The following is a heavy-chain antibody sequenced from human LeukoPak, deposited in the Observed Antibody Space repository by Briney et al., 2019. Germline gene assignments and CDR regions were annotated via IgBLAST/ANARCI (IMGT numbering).Heavy chain of an antibody. CDR2: ISWNSGSI. J-gene: IGHJ4*02. CDR3: AKDYSSSWYNRGVVDY. Sequence: GGSLRLSCAASGFTFDDYAMHWVRQAPGKGLEWVSDISWNSGSIGYADSVKGRFTISRDNAKNSLYLQMNSLRAEDTALYYCAKDYSSSWYNRGVVDYWGQGTLVTVSS. CDR1: GFTFDDYA. D-gene: IGHD6-13*01. V-gene: IGHV3-9*01.